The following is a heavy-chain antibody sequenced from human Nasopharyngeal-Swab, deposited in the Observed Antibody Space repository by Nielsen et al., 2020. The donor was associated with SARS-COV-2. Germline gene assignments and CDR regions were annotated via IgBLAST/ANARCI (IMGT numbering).Heavy chain of an antibody. Sequence: GAFLKISCAASGFTFSSYGMHWDRQAPSKGLEWVAVIWYDGSNKYYADSVKGRFTISRDNSKNTLYLQMNSLRAEDTAVYYCARDGTYYDFWSGLPDYWGQGTLVTVSS. CDR3: ARDGTYYDFWSGLPDY. CDR2: IWYDGSNK. CDR1: GFTFSSYG. D-gene: IGHD3-3*01. J-gene: IGHJ4*02. V-gene: IGHV3-33*01.